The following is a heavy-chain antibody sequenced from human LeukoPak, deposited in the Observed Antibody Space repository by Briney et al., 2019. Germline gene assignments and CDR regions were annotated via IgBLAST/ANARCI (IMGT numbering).Heavy chain of an antibody. V-gene: IGHV3-15*01. J-gene: IGHJ4*02. CDR2: IKSKTDGGTT. D-gene: IGHD3-10*01. CDR3: TTAGAVLWFGDFDY. CDR1: GFTFSNAW. Sequence: PGGSLRLSCAASGFTFSNAWMSWVRQAPGKGLEWVGRIKSKTDGGTTDYAAPVKGRFTISRDDSKNTLYLQMNSLKTEDTAVYYCTTAGAVLWFGDFDYWGQGTLVTVSS.